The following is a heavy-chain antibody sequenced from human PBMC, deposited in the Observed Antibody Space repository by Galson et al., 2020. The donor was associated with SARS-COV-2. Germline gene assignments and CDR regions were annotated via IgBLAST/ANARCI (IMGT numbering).Heavy chain of an antibody. D-gene: IGHD1-1*01. Sequence: GGSLRLSCAASKFNFNSYGMNWVRQAPGKGLEWVSTTSGSSSHIYYADPVKGRFTISRDNSKNTLSLQMNSLRAEDTAMYYCAREYPKSDVRGYLYENMDVWGQGTLVTVSS. CDR3: AREYPKSDVRGYLYENMDV. V-gene: IGHV3-21*04. CDR1: KFNFNSYG. J-gene: IGHJ3*01. CDR2: TSGSSSHI.